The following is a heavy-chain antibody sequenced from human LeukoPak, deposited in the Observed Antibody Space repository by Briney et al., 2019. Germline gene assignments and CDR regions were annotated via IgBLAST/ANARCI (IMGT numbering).Heavy chain of an antibody. CDR1: GYTFNSYD. CDR2: MNPNSGNT. V-gene: IGHV1-8*01. Sequence: ASVKVSCKASGYTFNSYDINWVRQATGQGLEWMGWMNPNSGNTGYAQKFQGRVTMTRNTSISTAYMELSSLRFEDTAVYYCARSRTTSYSSGYQDAFDIWGQGTMVTVSS. CDR3: ARSRTTSYSSGYQDAFDI. J-gene: IGHJ3*02. D-gene: IGHD3-22*01.